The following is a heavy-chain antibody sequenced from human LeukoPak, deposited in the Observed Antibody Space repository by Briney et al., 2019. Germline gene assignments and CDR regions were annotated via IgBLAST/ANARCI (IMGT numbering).Heavy chain of an antibody. CDR2: IYATGST. V-gene: IGHV4-4*07. D-gene: IGHD1-26*01. CDR3: ARQGYTASYYFLDF. J-gene: IGHJ4*02. Sequence: PSETPSLTCNVSGAFIRSYWWGWVRQPAGKGLEWIGRIYATGSTKFNPSLKSRLTLSMDTSTNQLTLRLTSVTAADTAVYFCARQGYTASYYFLDFWSQGTLVTVSS. CDR1: GAFIRSYW.